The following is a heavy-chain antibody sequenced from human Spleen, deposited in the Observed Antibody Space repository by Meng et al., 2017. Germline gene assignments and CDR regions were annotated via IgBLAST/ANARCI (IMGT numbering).Heavy chain of an antibody. CDR1: GDSISSSSHY. D-gene: IGHD4-11*01. J-gene: IGHJ4*02. CDR3: ARGPTTMAHDFDY. CDR2: IYYTGSN. Sequence: SETLSLTCTVSGDSISSSSHYWGWIRQPPGKGLEWIGNIYYTGSNYNNPSLKSRVIISIDTSKNQFSLTLRSVTAADSAVYYCARGPTTMAHDFDYWGQGTLVTVSS. V-gene: IGHV4-39*07.